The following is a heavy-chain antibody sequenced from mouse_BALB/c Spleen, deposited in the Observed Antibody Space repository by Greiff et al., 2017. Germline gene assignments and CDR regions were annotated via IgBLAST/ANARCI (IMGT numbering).Heavy chain of an antibody. Sequence: QVHVKQSGAELARPGASVKMSCKASGYTFTSYTMHWVKQRPGQGLEWIGYINPSSGYTNYNQKFKDKATLTADKSSSTAYMQLSSLTSEDSAVYYCARRGYERSMDYWVKEPQSPSPQ. V-gene: IGHV1-4*01. CDR3: ARRGYERSMDY. CDR2: INPSSGYT. J-gene: IGHJ4*01. CDR1: GYTFTSYT. D-gene: IGHD2-14*01.